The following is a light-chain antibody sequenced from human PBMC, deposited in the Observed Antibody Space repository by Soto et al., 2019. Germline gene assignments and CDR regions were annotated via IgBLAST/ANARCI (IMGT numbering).Light chain of an antibody. CDR1: QSVSSTY. Sequence: ESELKQSPGTMSLSPGERATLSCRASQSVSSTYLAWYQQKPGQAPRLLIYGASSRATGIPDRFSGSGSGTDFTLTISRLEPEDVAVYYCQHYGSLVLTFGGGTKVEIK. J-gene: IGKJ4*01. CDR2: GAS. CDR3: QHYGSLVLT. V-gene: IGKV3-20*01.